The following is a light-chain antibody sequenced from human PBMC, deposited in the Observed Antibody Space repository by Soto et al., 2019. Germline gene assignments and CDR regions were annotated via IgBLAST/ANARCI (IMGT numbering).Light chain of an antibody. CDR1: SSDVGGYKY. V-gene: IGLV2-8*01. Sequence: QSVLTQPPYASGSPGQSVTISCTGTSSDVGGYKYVSWYQQHPDKAPKRMIFEVNKRPSGVPDRFSGSKSGNTASLTVSGLQAEDEAYYYCSSYAGINSLGVFGTGTKLTVL. CDR2: EVN. CDR3: SSYAGINSLGV. J-gene: IGLJ1*01.